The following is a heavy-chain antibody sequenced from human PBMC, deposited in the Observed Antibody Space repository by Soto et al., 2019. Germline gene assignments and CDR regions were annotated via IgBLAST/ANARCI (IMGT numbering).Heavy chain of an antibody. Sequence: QVTLKESGPVLVKPTETLTLTCTVSGFSRSNARMGVSWIRPPPGKALEWLAHIFSNDEKSYSTSLKSRLTISNDTSKGQVVLTMTNMDPVDTATYYCARIGFFGDYYGMDVWGQGTTVTVSS. CDR3: ARIGFFGDYYGMDV. D-gene: IGHD3-10*01. CDR1: GFSRSNARMG. J-gene: IGHJ6*02. CDR2: IFSNDEK. V-gene: IGHV2-26*01.